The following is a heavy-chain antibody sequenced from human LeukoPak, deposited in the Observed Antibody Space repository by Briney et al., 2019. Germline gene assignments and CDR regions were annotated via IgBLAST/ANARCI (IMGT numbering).Heavy chain of an antibody. CDR2: IRSKANSYAT. Sequence: GGSLRLSCAASGFTFSGSVMHWVRQASGKGLEWVGRIRSKANSYATAYAASVKGRFTISRDDSKNTAYLQMNSLRTEDTAVYYCSRLWGDCGGDCYSHDYWGQGTLVTVSS. D-gene: IGHD2-21*02. CDR3: SRLWGDCGGDCYSHDY. V-gene: IGHV3-73*01. CDR1: GFTFSGSV. J-gene: IGHJ4*02.